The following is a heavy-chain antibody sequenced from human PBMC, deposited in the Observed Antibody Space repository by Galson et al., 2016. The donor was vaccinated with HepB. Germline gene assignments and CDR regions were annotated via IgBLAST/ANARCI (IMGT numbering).Heavy chain of an antibody. J-gene: IGHJ4*02. D-gene: IGHD5-12*01. CDR2: INPNNAAT. CDR1: GYMFSSYG. CDR3: ARVNSCYDN. V-gene: IGHV1-2*02. Sequence: SVKVSCKASGYMFSSYGISWVRQAPGQGLEWMGWINPNNAATNSAQKFQGRVTMTRDTSISAAYMELSRLRSDDTAVYFCARVNSCYDNWGQGTLVTVSS.